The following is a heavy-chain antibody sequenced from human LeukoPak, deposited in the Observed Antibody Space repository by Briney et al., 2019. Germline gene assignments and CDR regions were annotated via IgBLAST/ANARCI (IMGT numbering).Heavy chain of an antibody. CDR2: ISYDGSNK. D-gene: IGHD6-13*01. J-gene: IGHJ4*02. CDR1: GFTFSSYA. V-gene: IGHV3-30-3*01. CDR3: AREQDSSSSD. Sequence: GGSLRLSCAASGFTFSSYAMHWVRRAPGKGLEWVAVISYDGSNKYYADSVKGRFTISRDNSKNTLYLQMNSLRAEDTAVYYCAREQDSSSSDWGQGTLVTVSS.